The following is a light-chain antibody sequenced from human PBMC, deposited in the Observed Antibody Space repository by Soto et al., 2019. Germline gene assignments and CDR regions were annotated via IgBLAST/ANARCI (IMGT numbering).Light chain of an antibody. CDR3: QQYDNLIT. V-gene: IGKV1-33*01. Sequence: DIQMTQSPSSLSASVGDRVIITCQASQDITNYLNWYQQKPGKAPKLLIYDASNLETGVPSRFSGSGSGTDFTFTIKSLQPEDIATYYCQQYDNLITFGGGTKVDIK. J-gene: IGKJ4*01. CDR1: QDITNY. CDR2: DAS.